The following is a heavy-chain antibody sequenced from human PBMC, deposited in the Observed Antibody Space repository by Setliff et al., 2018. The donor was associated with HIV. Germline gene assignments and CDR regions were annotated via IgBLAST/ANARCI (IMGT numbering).Heavy chain of an antibody. V-gene: IGHV1-3*01. D-gene: IGHD6-19*01. J-gene: IGHJ5*02. CDR1: GYTFTSYA. CDR3: ARAPVSSGWYKGRFDP. CDR2: INAGNGNI. Sequence: ASVKVSCKASGYTFTSYAMHWVRQAPGQRLEWMGWINAGNGNIKYSQKFQGRVTITRDTSATTAYMELRSLRSEDTAVYYCARAPVSSGWYKGRFDPWGQGTLVTVSS.